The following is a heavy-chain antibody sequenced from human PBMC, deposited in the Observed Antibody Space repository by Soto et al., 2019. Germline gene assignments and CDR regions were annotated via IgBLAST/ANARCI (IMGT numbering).Heavy chain of an antibody. V-gene: IGHV1-8*01. CDR3: ARVRYYDFWSYKDFDY. Sequence: QVQLVQSGAEVKKPGASVKVSCKASGYTFTSYDINWVRQATGQGLEWMGWMNPNSGNTGYAQKFQGRVTMTRNTSISTAYMELSSLRSEDTAVYYCARVRYYDFWSYKDFDYWGQGTLVTVSS. J-gene: IGHJ4*02. CDR1: GYTFTSYD. D-gene: IGHD3-3*01. CDR2: MNPNSGNT.